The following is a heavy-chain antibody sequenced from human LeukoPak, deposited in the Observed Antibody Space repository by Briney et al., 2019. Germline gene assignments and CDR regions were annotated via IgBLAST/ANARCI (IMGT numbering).Heavy chain of an antibody. CDR1: GYTFTCYY. J-gene: IGHJ4*02. CDR2: INPNSGGT. V-gene: IGHV1-2*02. D-gene: IGHD6-19*01. CDR3: ARTGVAVAGRNFDY. Sequence: ASVKVSCKASGYTFTCYYMHWVRQAPGQGVDGMGGINPNSGGTNYAQKFQGRVTMTRETSISTAYMELSRLRSDDTAVYYCARTGVAVAGRNFDYWGQGTLVTVSS.